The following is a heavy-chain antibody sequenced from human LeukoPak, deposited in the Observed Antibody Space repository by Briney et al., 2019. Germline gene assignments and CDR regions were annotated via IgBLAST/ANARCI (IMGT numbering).Heavy chain of an antibody. D-gene: IGHD6-13*01. CDR3: AREIGSSPWFDY. J-gene: IGHJ4*02. CDR1: GGSISSSSR. V-gene: IGHV4-4*02. Sequence: ASETLSLTCTVSGGSISSSSRWNWVRQPPGKGLEWIGEIYHSGSTNYNPSLRSRVTISVDKSKNQFSLNLSSVTAADTAVYYCAREIGSSPWFDYWGQGTLVTVSS. CDR2: IYHSGST.